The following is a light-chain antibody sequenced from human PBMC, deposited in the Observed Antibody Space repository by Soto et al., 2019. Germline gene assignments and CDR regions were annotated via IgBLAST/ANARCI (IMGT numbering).Light chain of an antibody. J-gene: IGLJ2*01. CDR1: SSNIGATT. V-gene: IGLV1-44*01. CDR3: ATWDDKLRGVV. Sequence: HSVLTQPPSASGTPGQRVTISCSGSSSNIGATTVNWYQQFPGTAPKLVIYSNDQRPSGVPDRFSGSKSGTSASLAISGLQSDDEAEYYCATWDDKLRGVVFGGGTQLTVL. CDR2: SND.